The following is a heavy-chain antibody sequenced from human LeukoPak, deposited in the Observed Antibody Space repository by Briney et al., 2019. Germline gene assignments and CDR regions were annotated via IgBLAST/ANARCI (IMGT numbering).Heavy chain of an antibody. V-gene: IGHV3-33*01. J-gene: IGHJ3*02. CDR1: GFRFSDYA. Sequence: GRSLRLSCAASGFRFSDYAMHWVRQAPGKGLERVAVIWYDGVNKYYADSVKGRFTISRDNSLNTLYLQMNSLKVEDTAIYYCARGSSSSSATAFDIWGQGTMVTVSS. CDR3: ARGSSSSSATAFDI. CDR2: IWYDGVNK. D-gene: IGHD6-25*01.